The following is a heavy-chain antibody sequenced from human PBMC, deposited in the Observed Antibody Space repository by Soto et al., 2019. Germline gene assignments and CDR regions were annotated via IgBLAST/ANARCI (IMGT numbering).Heavy chain of an antibody. Sequence: QITLRESGPTLVQPTQTLTLTCTLSGVSLSTSGEGVGWIRQPPGKALEWLALIYWDDDKRFSPSLKSRLAHPRDISKNQVVMTMTDMAPEDTAIYYCAHRQRTVVVGAPFDLWGQGSQVTVSS. CDR2: IYWDDDK. CDR1: GVSLSTSGEG. D-gene: IGHD2-15*01. CDR3: AHRQRTVVVGAPFDL. V-gene: IGHV2-5*02. J-gene: IGHJ4*02.